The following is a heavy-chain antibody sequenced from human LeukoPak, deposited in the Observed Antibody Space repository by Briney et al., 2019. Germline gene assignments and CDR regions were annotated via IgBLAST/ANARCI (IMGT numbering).Heavy chain of an antibody. D-gene: IGHD3-9*01. CDR2: ISSSSSYI. V-gene: IGHV3-21*01. Sequence: KAGGSLRLSCAASGFTFSSYSMNWVRQAPGKGLEWVSSISSSSSYIYYADSVKGRFTISRDNAKNSLYLQMNSLRAEDAAVYYCARVYYDILDYMDVWGKGTTVTVSS. J-gene: IGHJ6*03. CDR3: ARVYYDILDYMDV. CDR1: GFTFSSYS.